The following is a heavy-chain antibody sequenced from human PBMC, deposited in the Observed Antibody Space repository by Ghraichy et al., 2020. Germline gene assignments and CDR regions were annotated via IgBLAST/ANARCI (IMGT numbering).Heavy chain of an antibody. CDR3: ARGSTVVRFFYYDGMGV. Sequence: GGSLRLSCGGSGFTFSAYSMNWVRQSPGRGLEWVSYITSSSRTKSYADSVKGRFTISRDNAQNSLYLQMNSLRDEDTAVYYCARGSTVVRFFYYDGMGVWGQGTTVTVSS. CDR2: ITSSSRTK. J-gene: IGHJ6*02. V-gene: IGHV3-48*02. CDR1: GFTFSAYS. D-gene: IGHD4-23*01.